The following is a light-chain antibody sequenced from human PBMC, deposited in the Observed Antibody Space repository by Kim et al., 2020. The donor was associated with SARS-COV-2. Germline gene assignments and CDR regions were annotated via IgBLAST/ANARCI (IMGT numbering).Light chain of an antibody. J-gene: IGLJ2*01. CDR2: GKN. Sequence: VALVQTVRITCQGDSLRSYYASWYQQKPGQAPVLVIYGKNNRPSGIPDRFSGSSSGNTASLTITGAQAEDEADYYCNSRDSSGNLVFGGGTQLTVL. CDR3: NSRDSSGNLV. V-gene: IGLV3-19*01. CDR1: SLRSYY.